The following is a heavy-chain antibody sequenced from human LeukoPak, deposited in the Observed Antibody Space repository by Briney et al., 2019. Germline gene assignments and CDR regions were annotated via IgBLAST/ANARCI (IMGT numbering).Heavy chain of an antibody. CDR1: GGSFSGYY. J-gene: IGHJ5*02. CDR3: ARGARNVVVPAAKFNWFDP. D-gene: IGHD2-2*01. V-gene: IGHV4-34*01. Sequence: SETLSLTCAVYGGSFSGYYWSWIRQPPGKGLEWIGEINHSGSTNYNPSLKSRVTISVDTSKNQFSLKLSPATAADTAVYYCARGARNVVVPAAKFNWFDPWGQGTLVTVSS. CDR2: INHSGST.